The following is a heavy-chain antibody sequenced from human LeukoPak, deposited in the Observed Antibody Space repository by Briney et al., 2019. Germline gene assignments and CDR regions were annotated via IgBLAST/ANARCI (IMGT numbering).Heavy chain of an antibody. J-gene: IGHJ3*02. CDR1: GFTFSSYS. V-gene: IGHV3-21*01. D-gene: IGHD5-12*01. CDR2: ISSSSNYI. CDR3: ARTYIVATIRAFDI. Sequence: PGGSLRLSCAASGFTFSSYSMNWVRQAPGKGLEWVSSISSSSNYIYYEDSVKVRFTSSRDNAKNSLYLQMHSLRAEDTAVYYCARTYIVATIRAFDIWGQGTMVTVSS.